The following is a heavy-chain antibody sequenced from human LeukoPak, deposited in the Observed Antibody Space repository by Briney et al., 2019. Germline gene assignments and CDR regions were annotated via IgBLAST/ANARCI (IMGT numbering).Heavy chain of an antibody. Sequence: GESLKISCKGSGYSFTSYWIGWVRQMPGKGLEWRGIIYPGDSDNRYSPSFRGQVTISADKSISTAYLQWSSLKASDTAMYYCARIQTGEDYYDSSGYYPIGAFDIWGQGTMVTVSS. D-gene: IGHD3-22*01. J-gene: IGHJ3*02. CDR3: ARIQTGEDYYDSSGYYPIGAFDI. CDR1: GYSFTSYW. CDR2: IYPGDSDN. V-gene: IGHV5-51*01.